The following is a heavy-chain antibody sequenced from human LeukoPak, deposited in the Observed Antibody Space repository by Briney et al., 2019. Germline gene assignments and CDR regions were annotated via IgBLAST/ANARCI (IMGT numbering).Heavy chain of an antibody. J-gene: IGHJ4*02. CDR3: AKDMGARATNFDY. D-gene: IGHD1-26*01. CDR1: GFTFSSYA. Sequence: PGGSLRLSCAASGFTFSSYAMSWVRQAPGKGLQWVSSIGPSGVSSYYADSVKGRFTISRDNSKNTVYLQMNSLRAEDTAVYYCAKDMGARATNFDYWAQGTLVTVSS. CDR2: IGPSGVSS. V-gene: IGHV3-23*01.